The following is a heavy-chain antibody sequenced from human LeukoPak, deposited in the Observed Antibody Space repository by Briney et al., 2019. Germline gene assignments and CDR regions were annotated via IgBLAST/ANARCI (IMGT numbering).Heavy chain of an antibody. J-gene: IGHJ4*02. V-gene: IGHV1-69*01. D-gene: IGHD3-9*01. CDR1: GGTFSSYA. CDR3: ARSPHYDILTGYSGFDY. CDR2: VIPIFGTA. Sequence: GSSVKVSRKASGGTFSSYAISWVRQAPGQGLEWMGGVIPIFGTANYAQKFQGRVTITADESTSTAYMELSSLRSEDTAVYYCARSPHYDILTGYSGFDYWGQGTLVTVSS.